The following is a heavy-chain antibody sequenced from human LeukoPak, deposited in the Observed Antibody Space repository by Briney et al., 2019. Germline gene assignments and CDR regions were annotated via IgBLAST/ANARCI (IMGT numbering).Heavy chain of an antibody. D-gene: IGHD1-26*01. CDR2: IWFDGSEK. CDR3: ARAVGPFDY. CDR1: GFTFSTYG. J-gene: IGHJ4*02. Sequence: PGGSLRLSCAASGFTFSTYGMHWVRQAPGKGLDWVAVIWFDGSEKYYADSVKGRFTISRDNSKNTLYLQMNSLRAEDTAVYYCARAVGPFDYWGQGTLVTVPS. V-gene: IGHV3-33*08.